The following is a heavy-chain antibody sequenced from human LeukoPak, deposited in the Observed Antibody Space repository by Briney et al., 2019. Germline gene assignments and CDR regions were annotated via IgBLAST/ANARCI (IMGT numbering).Heavy chain of an antibody. CDR1: GGSISSYY. Sequence: SETLSLTCTVSGGSISSYYWSWIRQPPGKGLEWIGYIYYSGSTNYNPSLKSRVTISVDTSKNQFSLKLSSVTAADTAVYYCARLSFRSEGYYYYYYGMDVWGQGTTVTVSS. D-gene: IGHD3-10*01. CDR2: IYYSGST. J-gene: IGHJ6*02. V-gene: IGHV4-59*08. CDR3: ARLSFRSEGYYYYYYGMDV.